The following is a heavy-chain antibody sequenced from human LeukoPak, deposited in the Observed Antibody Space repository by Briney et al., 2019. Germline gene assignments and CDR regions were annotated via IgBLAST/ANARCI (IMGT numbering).Heavy chain of an antibody. V-gene: IGHV1-18*01. Sequence: ASVKVSCKASGYTFTSYGISWVRQAPGQGLEWMGWISAYNGNTNYAQKLQGRVTMTTDTSTSTAYMELRSLRSDDTAVYYCARELYCSGGSCYSDYYYYYGMDVWGQGTTVTVSS. CDR1: GYTFTSYG. D-gene: IGHD2-15*01. J-gene: IGHJ6*02. CDR3: ARELYCSGGSCYSDYYYYYGMDV. CDR2: ISAYNGNT.